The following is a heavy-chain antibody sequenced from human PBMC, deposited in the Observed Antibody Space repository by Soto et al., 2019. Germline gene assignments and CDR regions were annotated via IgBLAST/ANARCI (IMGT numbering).Heavy chain of an antibody. CDR3: XXXXXESAPIWSGWFDP. V-gene: IGHV2-26*01. CDR1: GFSLSNARMG. CDR2: IFANGEK. D-gene: IGHD3-10*01. J-gene: IGHJ5*02. Sequence: QVTLKESGPVLVKPTETLTLTCTVSGFSLSNARMGVSWIRQPPGKALEWLAHIFANGEKTYSTSLKSRLTISKDTSKXQXXXXXXXXXXXXXXXXXXXXXXXESAPIWSGWFDPWGQGTLVTVSS.